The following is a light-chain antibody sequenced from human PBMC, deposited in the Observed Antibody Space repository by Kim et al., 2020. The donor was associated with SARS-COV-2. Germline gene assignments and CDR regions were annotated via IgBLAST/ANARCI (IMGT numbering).Light chain of an antibody. CDR1: QSLSSSY. J-gene: IGKJ5*01. Sequence: PGERATLSCRASQSLSSSYLAWFQHKPGQAPRLLIYGVSSRATGIPDRFSGSGSGTDFTLTISRLDPEDFAVYYCQQYGRSPHFGPGTRLAI. V-gene: IGKV3-20*01. CDR3: QQYGRSPH. CDR2: GVS.